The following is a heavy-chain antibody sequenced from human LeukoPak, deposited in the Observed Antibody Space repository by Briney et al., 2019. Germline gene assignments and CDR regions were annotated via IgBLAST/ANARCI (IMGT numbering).Heavy chain of an antibody. CDR2: ISGSGGTT. CDR1: GFTFSSSG. Sequence: PGGSLRLSCAASGFTFSSSGMSWVRQAPGKGLEWVSTISGSGGTTYYADSVKGRFTISRDNSKNTLYLQMNSLRAEVTALYYCAKRAPYYFDYWGQGTLVTVSS. V-gene: IGHV3-23*01. CDR3: AKRAPYYFDY. J-gene: IGHJ4*02.